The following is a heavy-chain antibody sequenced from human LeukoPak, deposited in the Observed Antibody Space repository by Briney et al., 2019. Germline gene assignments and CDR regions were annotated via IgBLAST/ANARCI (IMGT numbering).Heavy chain of an antibody. CDR3: AREVGYCSSTSCSSRNFQH. J-gene: IGHJ1*01. CDR2: INPNSGGT. CDR1: GYTFTGYY. V-gene: IGHV1-2*02. Sequence: ASVKVSCKASGYTFTGYYMHWVRQAPGQGLEWMGWINPNSGGTNYAQKFQGRVTMTRDTSISTAYMELSRLRSDGTAVYHCAREVGYCSSTSCSSRNFQHWGQGTLVTVSS. D-gene: IGHD2-2*01.